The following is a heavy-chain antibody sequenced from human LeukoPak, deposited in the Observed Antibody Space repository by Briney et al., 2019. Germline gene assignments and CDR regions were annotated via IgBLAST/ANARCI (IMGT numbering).Heavy chain of an antibody. J-gene: IGHJ4*02. D-gene: IGHD3-22*01. CDR1: GGSFSGYY. CDR2: IRGTGSST. V-gene: IGHV3-23*01. Sequence: ETLSPTCAVYGGSFSGYYWSWIRQPPGKGLEWVSAIRGTGSSTYYADSVKGRFTISRDNSKSTLYLQMNSLRAEDTAIYFCTKEYDYSGYLGQGRGYFDYWGQGTLVTVSS. CDR3: TKEYDYSGYLGQGRGYFDY.